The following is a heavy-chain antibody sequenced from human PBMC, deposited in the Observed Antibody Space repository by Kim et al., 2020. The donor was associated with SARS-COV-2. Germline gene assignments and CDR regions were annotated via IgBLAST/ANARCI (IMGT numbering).Heavy chain of an antibody. Sequence: WMGSIYYRGSTCYHPSHKGRVTMSVETSKSKFSPKLGSVTAADTAVYYCARHPTAKVLLFLEWLLYLDYWGQGTLVTVSS. D-gene: IGHD3-3*01. CDR3: ARHPTAKVLLFLEWLLYLDY. V-gene: IGHV4-39*01. J-gene: IGHJ4*02. CDR2: IYYRGST.